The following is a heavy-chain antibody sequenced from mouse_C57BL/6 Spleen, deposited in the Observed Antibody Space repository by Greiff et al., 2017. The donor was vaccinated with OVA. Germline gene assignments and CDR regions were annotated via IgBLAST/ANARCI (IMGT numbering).Heavy chain of an antibody. CDR3: ARSEVTTYAMDY. V-gene: IGHV1-64*01. CDR1: GYTFTSYW. Sequence: QVQLQQPGAELVKPGASVKLSCKASGYTFTSYWMHWVKQRPGQGLEWIGMIHPNSGSTNYNEKFKSKATLTVDKSSSTAYMQLSSLTSEDSAVDYCARSEVTTYAMDYWGQGTSVTVSS. CDR2: IHPNSGST. J-gene: IGHJ4*01. D-gene: IGHD2-2*01.